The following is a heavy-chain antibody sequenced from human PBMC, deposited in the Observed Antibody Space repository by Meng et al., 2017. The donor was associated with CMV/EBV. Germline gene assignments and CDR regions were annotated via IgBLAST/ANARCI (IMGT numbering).Heavy chain of an antibody. D-gene: IGHD2-2*01. Sequence: SVKVSCKASGGTFSSYAISWVRQAPGQGLEWMGGIIPIFGTANYAQKFQGRVTITTDESTSTAYMELRSLRSDDTAVYYCATSARTGIVVVPAAYDYWGQGTLVTVSS. CDR3: ATSARTGIVVVPAAYDY. J-gene: IGHJ4*02. V-gene: IGHV1-69*05. CDR2: IIPIFGTA. CDR1: GGTFSSYA.